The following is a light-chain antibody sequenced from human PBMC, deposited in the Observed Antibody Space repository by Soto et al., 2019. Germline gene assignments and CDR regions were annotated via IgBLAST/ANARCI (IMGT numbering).Light chain of an antibody. J-gene: IGKJ1*01. Sequence: EIVLTQCPGSLSLSPGERATLACRVSQSFSSSYLAWYQQKPGQAPRLLMYGASNRATGIPDRFSGRGSGTDFTLTISRLEPEDFAVYYCQQYGTSPRTFGQGTKVDI. CDR2: GAS. V-gene: IGKV3-20*01. CDR3: QQYGTSPRT. CDR1: QSFSSSY.